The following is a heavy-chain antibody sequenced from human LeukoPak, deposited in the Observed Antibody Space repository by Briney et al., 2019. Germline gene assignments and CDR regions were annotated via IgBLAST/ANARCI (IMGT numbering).Heavy chain of an antibody. D-gene: IGHD6-19*01. V-gene: IGHV4-34*01. CDR1: GGSFSGYY. CDR2: INHSGRT. J-gene: IGHJ3*02. CDR3: ARGLSRQWLVRNAFDI. Sequence: SETLSLPCAVYGGSFSGYYWSWIRQPPGKGLEWIGEINHSGRTNYNPSLKSRVTISVDTSKNQFSLKLSSVTAADTAVYYCARGLSRQWLVRNAFDIWGQGTMVTVSS.